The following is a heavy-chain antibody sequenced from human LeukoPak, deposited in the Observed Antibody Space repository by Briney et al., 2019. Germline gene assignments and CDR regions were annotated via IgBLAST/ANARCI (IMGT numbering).Heavy chain of an antibody. J-gene: IGHJ5*02. D-gene: IGHD3-16*01. Sequence: SETLSLTCTVSGYSISSGYYWGWIRQPPGKGLEWIGYISHSGRAYYNSSLKSRVTISVDKSKNQFSLKLSSVTAADTAVYYCARGGFFRGRNWFDPWGQGTLVTVSS. CDR3: ARGGFFRGRNWFDP. V-gene: IGHV4-38-2*02. CDR1: GYSISSGYY. CDR2: ISHSGRA.